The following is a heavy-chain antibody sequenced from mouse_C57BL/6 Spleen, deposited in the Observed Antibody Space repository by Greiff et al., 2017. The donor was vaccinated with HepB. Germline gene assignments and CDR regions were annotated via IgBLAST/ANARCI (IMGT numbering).Heavy chain of an antibody. V-gene: IGHV14-4*01. CDR3: TTGRLRRYFDY. CDR2: FDPENGDT. CDR1: GFNIKDDY. D-gene: IGHD2-2*01. Sequence: VQLQQSGAELVRPGASVKLSCTASGFNIKDDYMHWVKQRPEQGLEWIGWFDPENGDTEYASKFQGKATITADTSSNTAYLQLSSLTSEDTAVYYCTTGRLRRYFDYWGQGTTLTVSS. J-gene: IGHJ2*01.